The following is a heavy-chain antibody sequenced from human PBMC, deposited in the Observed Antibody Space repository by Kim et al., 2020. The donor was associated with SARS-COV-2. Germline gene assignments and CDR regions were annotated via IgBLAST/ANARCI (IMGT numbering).Heavy chain of an antibody. CDR3: ARGIAAARSFDP. D-gene: IGHD6-6*01. CDR1: GGSISSGGYY. J-gene: IGHJ5*02. V-gene: IGHV4-31*03. Sequence: SETLSLTCTVSGGSISSGGYYWSWIRQHPGKGLEWIGYIYYSGSTYYNPSLKSRVTISVDTSKNQFSLKLSSVTAADTAVYYCARGIAAARSFDPWGQGTLVTVSS. CDR2: IYYSGST.